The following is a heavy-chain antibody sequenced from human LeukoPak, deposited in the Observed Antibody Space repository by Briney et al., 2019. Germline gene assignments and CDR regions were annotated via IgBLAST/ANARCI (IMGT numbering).Heavy chain of an antibody. CDR1: GGTFSSYA. J-gene: IGHJ6*02. CDR3: ARVLGSVIYHYYYYYGMDV. CDR2: IIPIFGTA. D-gene: IGHD1-26*01. V-gene: IGHV1-69*13. Sequence: GASVKVSCKASGGTFSSYAISWVRQAPGQGLEWMGGIIPIFGTANYAQKFQGRVTITADESTSTAYMELSSLRSEDTAVYYCARVLGSVIYHYYYYYGMDVWGQGTTVTVSS.